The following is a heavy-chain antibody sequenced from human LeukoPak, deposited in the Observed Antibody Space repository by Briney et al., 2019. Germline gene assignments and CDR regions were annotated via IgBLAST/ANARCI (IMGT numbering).Heavy chain of an antibody. Sequence: GGSRSLSCAASGFTFSGYWRHGVRQAPGKGLLWVSRINSDGSSTSYADSVKGRFTISRDNAKNTLYLQMNSLRAEDTAVYYCARVGYYGDFDYWGQGTLVTVSS. D-gene: IGHD4-17*01. CDR1: GFTFSGYW. V-gene: IGHV3-74*01. J-gene: IGHJ4*02. CDR3: ARVGYYGDFDY. CDR2: INSDGSST.